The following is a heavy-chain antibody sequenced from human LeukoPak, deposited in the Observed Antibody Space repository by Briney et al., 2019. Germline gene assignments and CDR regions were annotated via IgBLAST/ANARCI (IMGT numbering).Heavy chain of an antibody. V-gene: IGHV3-73*01. CDR3: TRDSGTYNWFDP. Sequence: PGGSLTLSCAAAGFTFSGSAIHWVRQSSGKGLEWVGQTDKKDKGYATATAYAASVKGRFTISRDDSINTAYLQMKSLKTEDTALYYCTRDSGTYNWFDPWGQGTLVTVSS. CDR1: GFTFSGSA. D-gene: IGHD1-26*01. J-gene: IGHJ5*02. CDR2: TDKKDKGYATAT.